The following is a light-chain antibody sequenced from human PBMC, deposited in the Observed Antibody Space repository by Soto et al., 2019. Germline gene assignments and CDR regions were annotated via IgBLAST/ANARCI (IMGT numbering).Light chain of an antibody. J-gene: IGKJ1*01. CDR2: KAS. V-gene: IGKV1-5*03. CDR1: QSISNW. CDR3: QQYNSWWT. Sequence: DIPMTQSPSTLSASVGDRVTITCRASQSISNWLAWYQQKPGKAPKLLIYKASSLESGVPSRFSGSGSGTEFTLTISSLQPDDFATYYCQQYNSWWTFGQGTKVEIK.